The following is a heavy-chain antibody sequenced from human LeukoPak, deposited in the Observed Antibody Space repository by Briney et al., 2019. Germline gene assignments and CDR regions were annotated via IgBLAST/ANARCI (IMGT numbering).Heavy chain of an antibody. Sequence: SETLSLTCTVSGGSISSYYWSWIRQPPGKGLEWIGCIYYSGSTNYNPSLKSRVTISVDTSKNQFSLKLRSVTAADTAVYYCARVTGYVIEDNFDYWGQGTLVTVSS. CDR3: ARVTGYVIEDNFDY. CDR2: IYYSGST. D-gene: IGHD2-15*01. J-gene: IGHJ4*02. CDR1: GGSISSYY. V-gene: IGHV4-59*01.